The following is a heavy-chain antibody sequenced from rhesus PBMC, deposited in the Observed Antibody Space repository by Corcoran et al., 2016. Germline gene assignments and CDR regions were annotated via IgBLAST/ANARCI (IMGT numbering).Heavy chain of an antibody. J-gene: IGHJ4*01. CDR3: AREYSWNGAGYFDY. Sequence: QLQLQESGPGLVKPSETLSLTCAVSGGSISSNYWSRIRQPPGKGLEWIGRSSGSDGSTDYNPSLNSRVTTSSDTSKNLFSLTLSSWTAADTAVYYCAREYSWNGAGYFDYWGQGVLVTVSS. CDR2: SSGSDGST. D-gene: IGHD1-1-1*01. V-gene: IGHV4-173*01. CDR1: GGSISSNY.